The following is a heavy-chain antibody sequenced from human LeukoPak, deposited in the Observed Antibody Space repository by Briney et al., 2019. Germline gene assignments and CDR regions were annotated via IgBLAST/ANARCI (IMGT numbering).Heavy chain of an antibody. Sequence: ASVKVSCKASGYTFTSYGISWVRQAPGQGLEWMGWISAYNGNTNYAQKLQGRVTMTTDTSTSTAYMEMRSLRSEDPGVYYCARGYCSSTSCLLSWFERWGQGTLVTVSS. D-gene: IGHD2-2*01. V-gene: IGHV1-18*01. J-gene: IGHJ5*02. CDR1: GYTFTSYG. CDR2: ISAYNGNT. CDR3: ARGYCSSTSCLLSWFER.